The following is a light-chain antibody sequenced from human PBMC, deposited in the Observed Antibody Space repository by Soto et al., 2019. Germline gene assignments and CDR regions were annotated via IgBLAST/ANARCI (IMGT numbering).Light chain of an antibody. Sequence: EIVVTQSPATLSVSPGERATLSCRASQSVGSTLAWYQQKPGQAPRLLIYGASTRATCIPARFSGSGSGTEFTLTISSLQSEDFAVYYCQQYNNWVSFGGGTKVEIK. CDR3: QQYNNWVS. CDR1: QSVGST. J-gene: IGKJ4*01. CDR2: GAS. V-gene: IGKV3-15*01.